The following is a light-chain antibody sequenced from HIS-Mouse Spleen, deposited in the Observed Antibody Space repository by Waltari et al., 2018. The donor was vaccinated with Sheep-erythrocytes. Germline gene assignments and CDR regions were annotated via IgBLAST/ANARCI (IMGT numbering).Light chain of an antibody. CDR1: PSVSSY. V-gene: IGKV3-11*01. CDR2: DAS. Sequence: EIVLTQSPATLSLSPGERATHSCRASPSVSSYLAWYQQKPGQAPRLLIYDASNKATGIAARFRGSGYGTDFTLTISSLEPEDFAVYYCQQRSNWYTFGQGTKLEIK. J-gene: IGKJ2*01. CDR3: QQRSNWYT.